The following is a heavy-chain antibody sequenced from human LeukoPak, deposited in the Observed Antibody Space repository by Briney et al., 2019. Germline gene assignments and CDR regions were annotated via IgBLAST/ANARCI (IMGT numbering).Heavy chain of an antibody. CDR1: GFTFSDYY. Sequence: GGSLRLSCAASGFTFSDYYMSWIRQAPGKGLEWVSYISSSGSTIYYADSVKGRFTISRDNAKNSLYLQMNGLRAEDTAVYYCARDSRTRRFLEWLPLDYWGQGTLVIVSS. CDR2: ISSSGSTI. V-gene: IGHV3-11*01. J-gene: IGHJ4*02. D-gene: IGHD3-3*01. CDR3: ARDSRTRRFLEWLPLDY.